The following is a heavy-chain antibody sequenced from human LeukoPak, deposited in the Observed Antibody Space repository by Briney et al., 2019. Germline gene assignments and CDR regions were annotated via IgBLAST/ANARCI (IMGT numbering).Heavy chain of an antibody. Sequence: PSETLSLTCTVSGGSISSYYWSWIRQPPGKGLEWIGYIYYSGSTNYNPSLKSRVTISVDTSKNQFSLKLSSVTAADTAVYYCASMYSSSWYFLDYWGQGTLVTVSS. V-gene: IGHV4-59*08. CDR3: ASMYSSSWYFLDY. CDR2: IYYSGST. D-gene: IGHD6-13*01. CDR1: GGSISSYY. J-gene: IGHJ4*02.